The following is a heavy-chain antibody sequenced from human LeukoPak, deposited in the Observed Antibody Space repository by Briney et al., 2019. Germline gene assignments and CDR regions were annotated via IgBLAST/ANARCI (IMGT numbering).Heavy chain of an antibody. CDR2: IIPIFGTA. J-gene: IGHJ4*02. V-gene: IGHV1-69*05. CDR3: AGDKQYYYDSSGYYLVY. CDR1: GGTFSSYA. Sequence: ASVKVSCKASGGTFSSYAISWVRQAPGQGLEWMGRIIPIFGTANYAQKFQGRVTITTDESTSTAYMELSSLRSEDTAVYYCAGDKQYYYDSSGYYLVYWGQGTLVTVSS. D-gene: IGHD3-22*01.